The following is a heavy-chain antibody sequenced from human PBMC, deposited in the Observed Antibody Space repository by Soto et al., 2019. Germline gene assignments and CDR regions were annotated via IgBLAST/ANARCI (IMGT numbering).Heavy chain of an antibody. Sequence: PSETLSLTCTVSGGSIDNYYWSWIRQPPGKGLEWIGYIYYSGSTYYNPSLKSRVTISVDTSKNQFSLKLSSVTAADTAVYYCARAPTPWGQGTLVTVSS. CDR3: ARAPTP. J-gene: IGHJ5*02. CDR2: IYYSGST. CDR1: GGSIDNYY. V-gene: IGHV4-59*12.